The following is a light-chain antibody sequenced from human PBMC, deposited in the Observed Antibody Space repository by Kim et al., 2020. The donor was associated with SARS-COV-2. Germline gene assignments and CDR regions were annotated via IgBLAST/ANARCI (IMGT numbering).Light chain of an antibody. CDR3: QSYDSSLSGTV. CDR2: GNS. V-gene: IGLV1-40*01. CDR1: SSNIGAGYD. Sequence: QSVLTQPPSVSGAPGQRVTISCTGSSSNIGAGYDVHWYQQLPGTAPKVLIYGNSNRPSGVPDRFSGSKSVTSASLAITGLQAEDEADYYCQSYDSSLSGTVFGGGTKLTVL. J-gene: IGLJ2*01.